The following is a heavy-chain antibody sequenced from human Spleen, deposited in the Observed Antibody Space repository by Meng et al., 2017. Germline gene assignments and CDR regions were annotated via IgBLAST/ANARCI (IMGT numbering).Heavy chain of an antibody. Sequence: SETLSLTCTVSGGSISSSNEYWGWIRQPPGKGLEWIGFIYYTGTTYYNPSLKSRVTISVDTSKNHFSLKLSSVSAADPAVYYCARTVGGVGIDYWGQGTVVTVSS. V-gene: IGHV4-39*07. D-gene: IGHD3-16*01. CDR2: IYYTGTT. CDR3: ARTVGGVGIDY. J-gene: IGHJ4*02. CDR1: GGSISSSNEY.